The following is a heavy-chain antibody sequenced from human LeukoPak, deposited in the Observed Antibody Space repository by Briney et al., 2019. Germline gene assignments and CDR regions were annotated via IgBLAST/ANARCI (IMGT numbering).Heavy chain of an antibody. Sequence: GESLKISCKGSGYSFTSYWIGWVRQMPGKGLEWMGIIYPGDSDTRYSPSFQGQDTISADKSISTAYLQWSSLKASDTAMYYCATYYDILTGPPDAFDIWGQGTMVTVSS. CDR2: IYPGDSDT. V-gene: IGHV5-51*01. D-gene: IGHD3-9*01. CDR3: ATYYDILTGPPDAFDI. J-gene: IGHJ3*02. CDR1: GYSFTSYW.